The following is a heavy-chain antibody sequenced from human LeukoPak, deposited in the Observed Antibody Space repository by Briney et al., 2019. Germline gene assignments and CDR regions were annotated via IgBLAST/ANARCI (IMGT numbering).Heavy chain of an antibody. D-gene: IGHD5-12*01. CDR2: IGGYGTYI. V-gene: IGHV3-21*04. J-gene: IGHJ4*02. CDR1: GFTFSAYS. CDR3: AREKNDIVLTSYYFDY. Sequence: GGSLRLSCAASGFTFSAYSMNWVRQAPGKGLEWVSSIGGYGTYIYYADSVKGRFTISRDNSKNTLYLQMNSLRAEDTAVYYCAREKNDIVLTSYYFDYWGQGTLVTVSS.